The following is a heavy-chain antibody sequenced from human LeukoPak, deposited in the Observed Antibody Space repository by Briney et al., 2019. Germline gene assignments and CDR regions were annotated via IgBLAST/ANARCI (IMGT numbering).Heavy chain of an antibody. J-gene: IGHJ3*02. D-gene: IGHD2/OR15-2a*01. V-gene: IGHV4-59*01. Sequence: SETLSLTCTVSGGSIGNYYWSWIRQPPGKGLEWIGYIYNTGTTNYNPSLKSRVTISLDTSKNQFSLKLSSVTAADTAVYCARDFSAASDIWGQGTMVTVSS. CDR1: GGSIGNYY. CDR2: IYNTGTT. CDR3: ARDFSAASDI.